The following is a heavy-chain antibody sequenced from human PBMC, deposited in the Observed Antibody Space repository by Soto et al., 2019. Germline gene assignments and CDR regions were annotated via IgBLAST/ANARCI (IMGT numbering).Heavy chain of an antibody. Sequence: EVQLLESGGGLVQPGGSLRLSCAASGFTFSSYAMSWVRQAPGKGLEWVSAISGSGGSTYYADSVKGRFTISRDNSKNTLYLQMNSLRAEDTTVYYCAKNVDIVVVVAATGFFDYWGRGTLVTVSS. V-gene: IGHV3-23*01. CDR3: AKNVDIVVVVAATGFFDY. D-gene: IGHD2-15*01. CDR1: GFTFSSYA. CDR2: ISGSGGST. J-gene: IGHJ4*02.